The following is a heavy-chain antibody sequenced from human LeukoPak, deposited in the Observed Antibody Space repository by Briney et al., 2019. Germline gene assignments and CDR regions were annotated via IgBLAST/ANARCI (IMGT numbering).Heavy chain of an antibody. CDR1: GGSFSGYY. CDR2: INHSGST. V-gene: IGHV4-34*01. Sequence: SETLSLTCAVYGGSFSGYYWSWIRQPPGKGPEWIGEINHSGSTNYNPSLKSRVTISVDTSKNQFSLKLSSVTAADTAVYYCARGGYCSSTSCRNWFDPWGQGTLVTVSS. J-gene: IGHJ5*02. CDR3: ARGGYCSSTSCRNWFDP. D-gene: IGHD2-2*01.